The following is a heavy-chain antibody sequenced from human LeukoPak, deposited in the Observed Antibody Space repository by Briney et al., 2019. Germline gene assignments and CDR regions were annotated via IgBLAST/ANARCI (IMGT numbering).Heavy chain of an antibody. CDR1: GYTFTSYG. D-gene: IGHD2-2*02. Sequence: ASVKVSCKASGYTFTSYGISWVRQAPGQGLEWMGWINPNSGGTNYAQKFQGRVTMTRDTSISTAYMELSRLRSDDTAVYYCARGDEYHYYYYYMDVWGKGTTVTVSS. J-gene: IGHJ6*03. CDR3: ARGDEYHYYYYYMDV. CDR2: INPNSGGT. V-gene: IGHV1-2*02.